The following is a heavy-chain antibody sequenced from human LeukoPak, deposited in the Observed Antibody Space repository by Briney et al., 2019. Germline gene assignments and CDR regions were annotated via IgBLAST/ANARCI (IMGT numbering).Heavy chain of an antibody. V-gene: IGHV1-18*01. CDR2: ISAYNGNT. CDR1: GYTFTSYG. Sequence: ASVKVSCKASGYTFTSYGISWVRQAPGQGLEWMGWISAYNGNTNYAQKLQGRVTMTTDTSTSTAYMELRSPRSDDTAVYYCARDNDYDFWSGYPDYWGQGTLVTVSS. D-gene: IGHD3-3*01. CDR3: ARDNDYDFWSGYPDY. J-gene: IGHJ4*02.